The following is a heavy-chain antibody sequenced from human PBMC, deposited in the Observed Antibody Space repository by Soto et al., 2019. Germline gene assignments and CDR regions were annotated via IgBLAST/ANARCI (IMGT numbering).Heavy chain of an antibody. CDR3: AREGQLVPQFDY. CDR2: IIPILGIA. Sequence: QVQLVQSGAEVKKPGSSVKVSCKASGGTFSSYTISWVRQAPGQGLEWMGRIIPILGIANYAQKFQGRVTITADKSTSPAYLGLSSPRSEDTAVYYCAREGQLVPQFDYWGQGTLVTVSS. CDR1: GGTFSSYT. J-gene: IGHJ4*02. D-gene: IGHD6-6*01. V-gene: IGHV1-69*08.